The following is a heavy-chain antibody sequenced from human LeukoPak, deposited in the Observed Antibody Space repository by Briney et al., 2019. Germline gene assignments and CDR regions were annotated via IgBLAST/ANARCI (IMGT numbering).Heavy chain of an antibody. D-gene: IGHD4-17*01. Sequence: SQTLSLTCTVSGGSISSGSYYWSWIRQPAGKGLEWIGRIYTSGSTNYNPSLKSRVTISVDTSKNQFSLKLSSVTAADTAVYYCARHPMTTVLYFQHWGQGTLVTVSS. CDR1: GGSISSGSYY. CDR2: IYTSGST. CDR3: ARHPMTTVLYFQH. V-gene: IGHV4-61*02. J-gene: IGHJ1*01.